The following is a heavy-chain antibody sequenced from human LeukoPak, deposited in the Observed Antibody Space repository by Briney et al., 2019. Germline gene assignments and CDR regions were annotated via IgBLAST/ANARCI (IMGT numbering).Heavy chain of an antibody. V-gene: IGHV3-23*01. Sequence: GGSLRLSCAASGFTFSSYAMSWVRQAPGKGLEWVSGISGYGGTTYHADSVEGRFTISRDNSKNTLYLQMNSLRPEDTALYYCAKDPYSSSWYSVWFDPWGQGTLVTVSS. CDR3: AKDPYSSSWYSVWFDP. D-gene: IGHD6-13*01. CDR2: ISGYGGTT. CDR1: GFTFSSYA. J-gene: IGHJ5*02.